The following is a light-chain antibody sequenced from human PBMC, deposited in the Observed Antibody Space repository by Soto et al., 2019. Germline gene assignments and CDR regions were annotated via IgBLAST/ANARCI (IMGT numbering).Light chain of an antibody. J-gene: IGKJ3*01. CDR2: GAS. Sequence: EIMLTQSPGTLSLSPGERATLSCRASQSVSSSYLAWYQQKPGQAPRLLIYGASSRATGIPDRFSGSGSRTAFTASIRTLEPENFAVNSSPRYGSCTLSTFGPGTTVD. CDR1: QSVSSSY. CDR3: PRYGSCTLST. V-gene: IGKV3-20*01.